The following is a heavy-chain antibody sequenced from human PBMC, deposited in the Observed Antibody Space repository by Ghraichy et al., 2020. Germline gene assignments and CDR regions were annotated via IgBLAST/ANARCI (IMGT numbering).Heavy chain of an antibody. CDR3: ARYTNAWYLDY. V-gene: IGHV6-1*01. D-gene: IGHD6-19*01. J-gene: IGHJ4*02. CDR1: GDRVSSNSAA. Sequence: SQTLSLTCAISGDRVSSNSAAWNWIRPSPSRGLEWLGRTYYRSQWYSDYGVSVRGRITINPDTSKNQFSLQLNSVTPEDTAVYYCARYTNAWYLDYWGQGTLFTVAA. CDR2: TYYRSQWYS.